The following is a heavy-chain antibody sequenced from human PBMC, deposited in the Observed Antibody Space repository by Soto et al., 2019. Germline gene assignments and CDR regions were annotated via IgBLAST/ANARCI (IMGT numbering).Heavy chain of an antibody. CDR1: GYTFISYY. D-gene: IGHD2-21*01. CDR3: ARVPPRRDCYNDAFDM. V-gene: IGHV1-46*01. J-gene: IGHJ3*02. Sequence: QVQLVQSVAEGKKPGASVKVSCKASGYTFISYYMHWVRQAPGQGLEWMGMINPSGGSTSYAQKFQGRITMTRDTSTSTVYMELSSLRSEDAAVYYCARVPPRRDCYNDAFDMWGQGTMVTVSS. CDR2: INPSGGST.